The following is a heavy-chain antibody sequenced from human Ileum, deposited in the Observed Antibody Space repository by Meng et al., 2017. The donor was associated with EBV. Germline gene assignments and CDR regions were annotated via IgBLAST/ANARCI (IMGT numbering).Heavy chain of an antibody. CDR2: IYWDDDK. CDR1: GFSLSTNGVG. D-gene: IGHD6-19*01. Sequence: FTESGRPLWKPTPTPTLTCTFSGFSLSTNGVGVGWIRQPPGKALELLALIYWDDDKRYRPSLQNRLTITKDTSKNQVVFTVTNMDPVDTAKYYCVHRWGGNGWGPFDYWGQGTLVTVSS. V-gene: IGHV2-5*02. CDR3: VHRWGGNGWGPFDY. J-gene: IGHJ4*02.